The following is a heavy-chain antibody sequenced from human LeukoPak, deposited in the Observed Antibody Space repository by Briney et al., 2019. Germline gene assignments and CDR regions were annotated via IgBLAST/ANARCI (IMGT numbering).Heavy chain of an antibody. J-gene: IGHJ5*02. CDR3: ARGVGATSVKRFDP. Sequence: PSETLSLTCTVSGGSISSGSYYWSWLRQPAGTGLEWIGRIYTSGSTNYNPSLKSRVTISVDTSKNQFSLKLSSVTAADTAVYYCARGVGATSVKRFDPWGQGTLVTVSS. CDR2: IYTSGST. D-gene: IGHD1-26*01. CDR1: GGSISSGSYY. V-gene: IGHV4-61*02.